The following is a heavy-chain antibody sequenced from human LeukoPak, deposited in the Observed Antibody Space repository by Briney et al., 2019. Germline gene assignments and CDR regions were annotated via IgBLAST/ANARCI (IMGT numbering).Heavy chain of an antibody. V-gene: IGHV4-59*08. J-gene: IGHJ2*01. CDR1: GGSITSYY. CDR3: ARAFRARYFDL. CDR2: IYDSGST. Sequence: SQTLSLTCTVSGGSITSYYSNWIRQPPGKGLEWIGYIYDSGSTNCNPSLKSRVTISVDTYKNQFSLRLSSVTAADTAVYYCARAFRARYFDLWGRGTLVTVSS. D-gene: IGHD2/OR15-2a*01.